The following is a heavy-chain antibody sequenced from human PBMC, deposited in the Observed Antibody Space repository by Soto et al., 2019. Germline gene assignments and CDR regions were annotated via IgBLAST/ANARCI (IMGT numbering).Heavy chain of an antibody. D-gene: IGHD4-17*01. CDR3: ARRTTVTTLFDY. Sequence: SETLSLTCTVSGGSISSSSYYWGWIRQPPGKGLEWMGSIFSSGNTYYSPSLKSRVTISVDRSKNQFSLNLSSVTAADTAVYYCARRTTVTTLFDYWGQGTLVTVSS. CDR2: IFSSGNT. CDR1: GGSISSSSYY. J-gene: IGHJ4*02. V-gene: IGHV4-39*01.